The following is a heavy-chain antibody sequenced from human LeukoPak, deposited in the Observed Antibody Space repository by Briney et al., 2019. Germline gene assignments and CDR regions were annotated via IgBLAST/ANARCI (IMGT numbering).Heavy chain of an antibody. CDR3: ASPRGCGGDCSSFGY. CDR2: INHSGST. V-gene: IGHV4-34*01. D-gene: IGHD2-21*02. Sequence: SETLSLTCAVYGWSFSGYYWSWIRQPPGKGLEWIGEINHSGSTNYNPSLKSRVTISVDTSKNQFSLKLSSVTAADTAVYYCASPRGCGGDCSSFGYWGQGTLVTVSS. J-gene: IGHJ4*02. CDR1: GWSFSGYY.